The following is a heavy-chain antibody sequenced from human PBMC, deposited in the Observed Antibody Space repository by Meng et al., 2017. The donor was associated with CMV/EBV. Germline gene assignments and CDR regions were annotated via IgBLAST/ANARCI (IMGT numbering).Heavy chain of an antibody. V-gene: IGHV3-7*01. CDR2: ISPDGTLT. D-gene: IGHD6-6*01. Sequence: GESLKISCGSYGLTFSPFWTSWFRRAPGKGLEWVAHISPDGTLTYYVDSVRGRLTTSRDNTENSIYLHMSTLRAEDTAVYYCATARGSSYWGQGAQVTVSS. CDR3: ATARGSSY. CDR1: GLTFSPFW. J-gene: IGHJ4*02.